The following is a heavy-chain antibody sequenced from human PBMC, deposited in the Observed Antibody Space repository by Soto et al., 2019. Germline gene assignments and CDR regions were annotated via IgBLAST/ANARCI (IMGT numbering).Heavy chain of an antibody. J-gene: IGHJ6*02. D-gene: IGHD3-10*01. CDR1: GGTFSNDA. CDR2: IIPIFGTT. CDR3: ATGLRTGNYGMDV. Sequence: QGQLVQAGAEVKKPGSSVRISCRASGGTFSNDAVSWVRQAPGQGLQWMGAIIPIFGTTYHAQKFQGRLTITAEESPATAYMELRSVTSEDAAVYYCATGLRTGNYGMDVWGQGTAVTVSS. V-gene: IGHV1-69*01.